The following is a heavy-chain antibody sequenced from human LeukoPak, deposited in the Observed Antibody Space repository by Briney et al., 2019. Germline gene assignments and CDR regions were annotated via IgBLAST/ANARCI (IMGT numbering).Heavy chain of an antibody. CDR3: AKSRARSEGSSGSIDY. V-gene: IGHV3-23*01. D-gene: IGHD3-22*01. CDR2: ISGSGGDT. Sequence: PGGSLRLSCAASGFTFSSYAMSWVRQAPGKGLEWVSGISGSGGDTYYADSVEGRFTISRDSSKNTLYLQMNSLRAEDTAVYYCAKSRARSEGSSGSIDYWGQGTLVTVSS. J-gene: IGHJ4*02. CDR1: GFTFSSYA.